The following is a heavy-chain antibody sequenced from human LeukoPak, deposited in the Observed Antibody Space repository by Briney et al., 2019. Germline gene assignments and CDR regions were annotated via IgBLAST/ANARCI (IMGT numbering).Heavy chain of an antibody. CDR2: INPSGGST. D-gene: IGHD6-19*01. J-gene: IGHJ4*02. CDR1: GYTFTSYY. Sequence: ASVKVSCKXSGYTFTSYYMHWVRQAPGQGLEWMGIINPSGGSTSYSQKFQGRVTMTRDTSTSTVYMELSSLRSEDTAVYYCARAVYSSGWYPDNWGQGTLVTVSS. CDR3: ARAVYSSGWYPDN. V-gene: IGHV1-46*01.